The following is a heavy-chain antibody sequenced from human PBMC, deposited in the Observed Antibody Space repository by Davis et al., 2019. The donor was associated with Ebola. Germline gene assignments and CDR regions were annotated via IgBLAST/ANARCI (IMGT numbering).Heavy chain of an antibody. V-gene: IGHV4-59*01. Sequence: MPSETLSLTCTVSGVSITSYYWSWVRQPPGKGLEWIGYSHYSGSTNYNPSLKSRVTISTDTSRSQFSLTLSSVTAADTAVYYCARDPPEGQFVQMNDYPDMDVWGQGTTVTVSS. CDR3: ARDPPEGQFVQMNDYPDMDV. CDR2: SHYSGST. CDR1: GVSITSYY. D-gene: IGHD6-6*01. J-gene: IGHJ6*02.